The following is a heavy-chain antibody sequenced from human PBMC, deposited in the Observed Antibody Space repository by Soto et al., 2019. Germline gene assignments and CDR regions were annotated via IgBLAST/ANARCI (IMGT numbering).Heavy chain of an antibody. CDR3: ARGPTYYDFWSGYPGYYYYMDV. CDR2: INHSGST. J-gene: IGHJ6*03. CDR1: GGSFSGYY. Sequence: SETLSLTCAVYGGSFSGYYWSWIRQPPGKGLEWIGEINHSGSTNYNPSLKSRVTISVDTSKNQFSLKLSSVTAADTAVYYCARGPTYYDFWSGYPGYYYYMDVWGKGTTVTVSS. D-gene: IGHD3-3*01. V-gene: IGHV4-34*01.